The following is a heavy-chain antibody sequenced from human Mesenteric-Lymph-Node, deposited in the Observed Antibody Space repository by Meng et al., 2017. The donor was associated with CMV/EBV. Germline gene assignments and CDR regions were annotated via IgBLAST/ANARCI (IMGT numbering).Heavy chain of an antibody. CDR1: FTSYG. CDR3: ARVRGVGYCSGGSCQLIDY. J-gene: IGHJ4*02. Sequence: FTSYGISWVRQAPGQGLEWMGWISAYNGNTNYAQKLQGRVTMTTDTSTSTAYMELRSPRSDDTAVYYCARVRGVGYCSGGSCQLIDYWGQGTLVTVSS. D-gene: IGHD2-15*01. CDR2: ISAYNGNT. V-gene: IGHV1-18*04.